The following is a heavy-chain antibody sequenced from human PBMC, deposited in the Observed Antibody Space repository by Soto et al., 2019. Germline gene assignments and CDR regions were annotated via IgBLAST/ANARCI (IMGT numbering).Heavy chain of an antibody. V-gene: IGHV4-59*01. J-gene: IGHJ4*02. Sequence: PSETLSLTCTVSGGSISSYYWSWIRQPPGKGLEWIGYIYYSGSTNYNPSLKSRVTISVDTSKNQFSLKLSSVTAADTAVYYCARSGWDDSSGYGYFDYWGQGTLVTVSS. CDR2: IYYSGST. D-gene: IGHD3-22*01. CDR1: GGSISSYY. CDR3: ARSGWDDSSGYGYFDY.